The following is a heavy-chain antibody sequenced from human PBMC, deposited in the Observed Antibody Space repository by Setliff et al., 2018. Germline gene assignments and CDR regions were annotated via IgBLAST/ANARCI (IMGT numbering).Heavy chain of an antibody. Sequence: GASVKVSCKASGYTFNGYYMHWVRQAPGQGLEWMGWINPNSGGTNYAQQFQVRVTMTRDTSISTVYMELSRLRSDDTAIYYCASPSDSGDYFYYYYMDVWGKGTTVTVS. D-gene: IGHD3-22*01. CDR3: ASPSDSGDYFYYYYMDV. CDR1: GYTFNGYY. J-gene: IGHJ6*03. CDR2: INPNSGGT. V-gene: IGHV1-2*02.